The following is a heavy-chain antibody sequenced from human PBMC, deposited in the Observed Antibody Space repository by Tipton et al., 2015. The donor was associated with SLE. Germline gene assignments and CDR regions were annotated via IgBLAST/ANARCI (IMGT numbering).Heavy chain of an antibody. CDR1: GFNLGDYA. CDR2: IRSPTFGGTT. D-gene: IGHD6-13*01. V-gene: IGHV3-49*01. J-gene: IGHJ4*02. Sequence: RSLRLSCTGSGFNLGDYAMSWFRQAPGGGLEWIGFIRSPTFGGTTDYIASVKGRFTISRDASKNIAYLQMNSLKTDDTAVYYCTRIVPDAAGGQPLYWGQGTLVTVSS. CDR3: TRIVPDAAGGQPLY.